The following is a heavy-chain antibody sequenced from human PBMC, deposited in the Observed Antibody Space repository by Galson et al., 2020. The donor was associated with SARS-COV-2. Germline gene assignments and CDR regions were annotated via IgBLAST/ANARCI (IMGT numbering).Heavy chain of an antibody. Sequence: ASVKVSCKPSGYTFTGHYMHWVRQAPGQGLEWMGWINPNSGGTKYAQKFQGGVTMTRDTSISTAYMELSRLRSDDTAIYYCARAGQSPDYYYYYNLDVWGQGTTVTVSS. CDR3: ARAGQSPDYYYYYNLDV. CDR2: INPNSGGT. J-gene: IGHJ6*02. D-gene: IGHD3-10*01. CDR1: GYTFTGHY. V-gene: IGHV1-2*02.